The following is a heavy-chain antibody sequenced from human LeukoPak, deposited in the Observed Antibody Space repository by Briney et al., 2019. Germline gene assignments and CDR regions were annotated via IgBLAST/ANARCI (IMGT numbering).Heavy chain of an antibody. CDR2: INHSGST. CDR3: ARGRDCGGDCFNY. V-gene: IGHV4-34*01. J-gene: IGHJ4*02. D-gene: IGHD2-21*02. CDR1: GGSFSGYY. Sequence: TTSETLSLTCAVYGGSFSGYYWSWIRQPPGKGLEWIGEINHSGSTNYNPSLKSRVTISVDTSKNQFSLKLSSVTAADTAVYYYARGRDCGGDCFNYWGQGTLVTVSS.